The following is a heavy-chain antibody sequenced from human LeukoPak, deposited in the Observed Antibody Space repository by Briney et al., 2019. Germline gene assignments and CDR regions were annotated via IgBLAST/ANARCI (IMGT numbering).Heavy chain of an antibody. Sequence: ASVKVSCKASGYIFTTYYMNWVRQATGQGLEWMGIINPSSSSTSYAQKFQGRVTMTRDMSASTVYMEMSSLRSEDTAVYYCARCDHFEVAAKRDWYFDLWGRGTLVTVSS. CDR2: INPSSSST. CDR3: ARCDHFEVAAKRDWYFDL. D-gene: IGHD2-15*01. V-gene: IGHV1-46*01. J-gene: IGHJ2*01. CDR1: GYIFTTYY.